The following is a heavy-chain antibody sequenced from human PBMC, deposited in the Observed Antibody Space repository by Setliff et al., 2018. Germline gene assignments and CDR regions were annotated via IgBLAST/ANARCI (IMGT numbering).Heavy chain of an antibody. CDR3: ARDGDYYGSGSYYKY. V-gene: IGHV4-39*07. Sequence: PSETLSLTCTVSGGSISSSSYYWGWIRQPPGKGLEWIGSIYYSGSTYYNPSLKSRVTISVDTSKNQFSLKLSSVTAADTAVYYCARDGDYYGSGSYYKYWGQGTLVTVSS. J-gene: IGHJ4*02. CDR1: GGSISSSSYY. CDR2: IYYSGST. D-gene: IGHD3-10*01.